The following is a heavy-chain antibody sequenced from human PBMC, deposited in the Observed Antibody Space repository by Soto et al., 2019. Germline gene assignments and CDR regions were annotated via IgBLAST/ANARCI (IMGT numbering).Heavy chain of an antibody. Sequence: NPSETLSLTCAVSGGSISSGGYSWSWIRQPPGKGLEWIGYIYHSGSTYYNPSLKSRVTISVDRSKNQFSLKLSSVTAADTAVYYCARADSTSRFYFDYWGQGTLVTVSS. D-gene: IGHD4-4*01. CDR1: GGSISSGGYS. J-gene: IGHJ4*02. V-gene: IGHV4-30-2*01. CDR3: ARADSTSRFYFDY. CDR2: IYHSGST.